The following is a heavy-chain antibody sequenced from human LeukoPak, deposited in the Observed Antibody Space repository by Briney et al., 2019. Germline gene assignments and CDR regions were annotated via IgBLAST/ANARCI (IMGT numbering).Heavy chain of an antibody. Sequence: PGRSLRLSCAASGFTFDDYAMHWVRQAPGKGLEWVSGISWNSGSIGYADSVKGRLTISRDNAKNSQYLQMNSLRAEDTALYYCASGLDCTNGVCPFDYWGQGTLVTVSS. CDR2: ISWNSGSI. CDR3: ASGLDCTNGVCPFDY. V-gene: IGHV3-9*01. J-gene: IGHJ4*02. D-gene: IGHD2-8*01. CDR1: GFTFDDYA.